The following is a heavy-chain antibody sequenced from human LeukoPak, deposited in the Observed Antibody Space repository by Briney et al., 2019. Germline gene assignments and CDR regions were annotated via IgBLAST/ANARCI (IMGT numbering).Heavy chain of an antibody. D-gene: IGHD2/OR15-2a*01. CDR1: GLTFSNYW. J-gene: IGHJ4*02. V-gene: IGHV3-7*01. CDR3: ARDRFPTSFRGPDY. CDR2: IKQDGSGE. Sequence: GGSLRLSCVVSGLTFSNYWMRWVRQAPGKGLEWVANIKQDGSGEYYVDSVKGRFTISRDNAKNSLYLQMNSLRAEDTAVYYCARDRFPTSFRGPDYWGQGTSVTVSS.